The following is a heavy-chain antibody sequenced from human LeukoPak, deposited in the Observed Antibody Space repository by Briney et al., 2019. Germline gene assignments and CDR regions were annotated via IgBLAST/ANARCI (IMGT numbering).Heavy chain of an antibody. D-gene: IGHD3-9*01. CDR1: GGSISRSEYY. Sequence: SETLSLTCTVSGGSISRSEYYWGWIRQPPGKGLEWIGYIFHSGSTYYNPSLKSRVTISVDRSKNQFSLKLSSVTAADTAVYYCARGYDVLTSHDYFDYWGQGTLVTVSS. J-gene: IGHJ4*02. V-gene: IGHV4-30-2*01. CDR3: ARGYDVLTSHDYFDY. CDR2: IFHSGST.